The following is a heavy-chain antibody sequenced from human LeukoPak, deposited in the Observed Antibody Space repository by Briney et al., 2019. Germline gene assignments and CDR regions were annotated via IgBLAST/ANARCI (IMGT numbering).Heavy chain of an antibody. CDR3: ARSGGDYGDYYYYGMDV. Sequence: GGSLRLSCAASGFTFSGYGMHWVRQAPGKGLEWVATISSDGSNKNYADSVKGRFTISRDNPKNTLYLQMNSLRAEDTAVYYCARSGGDYGDYYYYGMDVWGQGTTVTVSS. CDR2: ISSDGSNK. V-gene: IGHV3-30*03. CDR1: GFTFSGYG. D-gene: IGHD4-17*01. J-gene: IGHJ6*02.